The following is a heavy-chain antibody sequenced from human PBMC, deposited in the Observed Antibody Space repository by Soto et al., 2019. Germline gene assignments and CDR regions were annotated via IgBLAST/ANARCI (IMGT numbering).Heavy chain of an antibody. Sequence: PSETLSLTCTVSGASISSYYWIWIRQPPGKGLEWIGYIYYSGSTNYNPSLKSRVTISADTSKNQFSLNLSSVTVADTAAYYCARARKGVGAATYYFDFWGRGTLVTVSS. CDR3: ARARKGVGAATYYFDF. V-gene: IGHV4-59*01. CDR2: IYYSGST. CDR1: GASISSYY. D-gene: IGHD2-15*01. J-gene: IGHJ4*02.